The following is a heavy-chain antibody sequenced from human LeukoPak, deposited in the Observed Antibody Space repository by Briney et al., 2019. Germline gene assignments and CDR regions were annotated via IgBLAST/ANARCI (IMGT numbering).Heavy chain of an antibody. J-gene: IGHJ4*02. D-gene: IGHD1-20*01. V-gene: IGHV1-8*01. CDR1: GYTFTSYD. Sequence: ASVKVSCKASGYTFTSYDINWVRQATGQGLEWMGWMNPNSGNTGYAQKFQGRVTMTTDTSTSTAYMELRSLRSDDTAVYYCARVEITGTPDYWGQGTLVTVSS. CDR2: MNPNSGNT. CDR3: ARVEITGTPDY.